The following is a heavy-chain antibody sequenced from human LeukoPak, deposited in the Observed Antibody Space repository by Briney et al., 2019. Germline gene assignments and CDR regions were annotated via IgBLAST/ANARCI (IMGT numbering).Heavy chain of an antibody. CDR3: AKGNWRYFDY. D-gene: IGHD1-1*01. V-gene: IGHV3-23*01. J-gene: IGHJ4*02. Sequence: GGSLRLSCAASGFTFSTYVMSWVRQAPGKGLEWVSAISGSGGSTYYANSVKGRFTISRDNSKNTLYLQMNSLGADDTAVYYCAKGNWRYFDYWGQGTLVTVSS. CDR1: GFTFSTYV. CDR2: ISGSGGST.